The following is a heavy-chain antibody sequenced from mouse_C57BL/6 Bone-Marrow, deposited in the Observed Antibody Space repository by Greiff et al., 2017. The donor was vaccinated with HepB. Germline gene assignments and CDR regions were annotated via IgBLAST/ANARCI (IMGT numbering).Heavy chain of an antibody. V-gene: IGHV1-26*01. CDR2: INPNNGGT. CDR1: GYTFTDYY. Sequence: EVQLQQSGPELVKPGASVKISCKASGYTFTDYYMNWVKQSHGKSLEWIGDINPNNGGTSYNQKFKGKATVTVDKSSSTAYMELRSLTSEDSAVYYCARTYGSSYWYFDVWGTGTTVTGSS. J-gene: IGHJ1*03. CDR3: ARTYGSSYWYFDV. D-gene: IGHD1-1*01.